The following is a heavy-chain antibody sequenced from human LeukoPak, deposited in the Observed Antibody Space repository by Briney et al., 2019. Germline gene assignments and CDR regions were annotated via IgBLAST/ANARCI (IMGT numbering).Heavy chain of an antibody. CDR1: GGTFNNYV. V-gene: IGHV1-69*04. D-gene: IGHD2-21*02. Sequence: ASVKVSCKASGGTFNNYVITWVRQAPGQGLEWMGRIIPILGIANYAQKFQGRVTISADKSTSTAYMELSSLRSEDTAVYYCAREAYCGGDCYSYGMDVWGQGTTVTVSS. J-gene: IGHJ6*02. CDR2: IIPILGIA. CDR3: AREAYCGGDCYSYGMDV.